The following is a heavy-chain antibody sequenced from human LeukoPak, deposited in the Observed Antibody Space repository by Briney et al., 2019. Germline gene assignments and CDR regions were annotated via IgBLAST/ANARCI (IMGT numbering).Heavy chain of an antibody. CDR2: INFDGSTT. D-gene: IGHD1-26*01. CDR3: GRGAGGSYYLDY. V-gene: IGHV3-74*01. J-gene: IGHJ4*02. Sequence: GGSLRLSCAASGFTSSSYAMSWVRQDLGKGLEWVSRINFDGSTTNYADSVKGRFTISRDNAKNTLYLQMNSLRDEDTAVYYCGRGAGGSYYLDYWGQGALVTISS. CDR1: GFTSSSYA.